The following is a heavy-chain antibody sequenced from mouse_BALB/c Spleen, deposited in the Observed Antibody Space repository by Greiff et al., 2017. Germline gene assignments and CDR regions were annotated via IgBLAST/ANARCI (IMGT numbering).Heavy chain of an antibody. D-gene: IGHD1-1*01. CDR2: IYPGNSDT. CDR1: GYSFTSYW. Sequence: EVQLQQSGTVLARPGASVKMSCKASGYSFTSYWMHWVKQRPGQGLEWIGAIYPGNSDTSYNQKFKGKAKLTAVTSASTAYMELSSLTNEDSAVYYCTRNYYGSSYAMDYWGQGTSVTVSS. J-gene: IGHJ4*01. CDR3: TRNYYGSSYAMDY. V-gene: IGHV1-5*01.